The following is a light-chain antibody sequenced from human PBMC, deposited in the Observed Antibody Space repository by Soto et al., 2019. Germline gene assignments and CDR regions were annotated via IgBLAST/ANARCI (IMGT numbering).Light chain of an antibody. CDR3: QQYNDWPPVYT. V-gene: IGKV3-15*01. CDR2: GAS. CDR1: QSVRTN. Sequence: EIVMTQSPATLSVSPGERATLSCRASQSVRTNLAWYQQKPGQAPRRLIYGASTRATGVPARFSGSGSGTEFTLTISSLQYEDFAIYFCQQYNDWPPVYTFGQGTKLEIK. J-gene: IGKJ2*01.